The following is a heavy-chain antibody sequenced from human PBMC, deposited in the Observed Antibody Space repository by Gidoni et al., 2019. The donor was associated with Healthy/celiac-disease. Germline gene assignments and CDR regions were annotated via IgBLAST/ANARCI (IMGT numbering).Heavy chain of an antibody. V-gene: IGHV4-31*03. J-gene: IGHJ6*03. CDR1: GGSISSGGYY. D-gene: IGHD2-15*01. Sequence: QVQLQESGPGLVKPSQTLSLTCTVSGGSISSGGYYWSWIRQHPGKGLEWIGYIYYSGSTYYNPSLKSRVTISVDTSKNQFSLKLSSVTAADTAVYYCARDLSDVVVVAATSYYYYYMDVWGKGTTVTVSS. CDR2: IYYSGST. CDR3: ARDLSDVVVVAATSYYYYYMDV.